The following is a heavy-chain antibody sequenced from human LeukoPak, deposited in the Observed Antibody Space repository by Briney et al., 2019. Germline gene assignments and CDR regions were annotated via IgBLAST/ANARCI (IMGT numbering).Heavy chain of an antibody. J-gene: IGHJ4*02. Sequence: GGSLRLSCATSGFTFGKFAMSWVRQAPGKGLEWVSIISNSGRTTYYADSVKGRFTVSRDNSKNTLFLQMKSLRAEDTAVYHCTSQTYSGREKYYFDYWGQGTLVTVSS. CDR2: ISNSGRTT. D-gene: IGHD1-26*01. CDR1: GFTFGKFA. CDR3: TSQTYSGREKYYFDY. V-gene: IGHV3-23*01.